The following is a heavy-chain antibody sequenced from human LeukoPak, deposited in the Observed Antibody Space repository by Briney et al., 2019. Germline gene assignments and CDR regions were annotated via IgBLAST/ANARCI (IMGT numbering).Heavy chain of an antibody. D-gene: IGHD2-15*01. CDR2: ISGSGVST. Sequence: PGGSLRLFCAASGFTFSDYAMSWVRQAPGKGLEWVSFISGSGVSTFYADSVKGRFTIYRDNSKSTLYLQVSSPGAEDTAVYYCAVGDCSGSSCYRRAEFFLHWGQGTLVAVSS. CDR3: AVGDCSGSSCYRRAEFFLH. J-gene: IGHJ1*01. V-gene: IGHV3-23*01. CDR1: GFTFSDYA.